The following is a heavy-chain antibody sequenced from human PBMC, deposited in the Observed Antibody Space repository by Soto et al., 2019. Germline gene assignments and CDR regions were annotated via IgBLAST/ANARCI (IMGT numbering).Heavy chain of an antibody. CDR1: GSGFINSG. V-gene: IGHV1-58*02. CDR2: IVVASGQT. CDR3: SADRQDIGVGWWV. D-gene: IGHD2-15*01. J-gene: IGHJ6*02. Sequence: SVKVSCKASGSGFINSGIQWVRQAHGQRLEWIGWIVVASGQTNYAQSFRGRVAITRDTSTATAYIELTGLTSEDTAVYFCSADRQDIGVGWWVWGQGTTVTVSS.